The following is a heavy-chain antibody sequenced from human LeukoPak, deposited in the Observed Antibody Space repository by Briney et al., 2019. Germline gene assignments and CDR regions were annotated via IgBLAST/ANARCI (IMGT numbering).Heavy chain of an antibody. CDR3: ARAENSGSGGLDP. V-gene: IGHV3-7*01. D-gene: IGHD2-15*01. J-gene: IGHJ5*02. Sequence: GGSLRLSCAASGFTFSTSWMSWVRQAPGKGLEWVANIKQDGSEKHYVDSVKGRFTISRDNAKNSLYLDMNSLRADDTAVYYCARAENSGSGGLDPWGQGTLVTVSS. CDR1: GFTFSTSW. CDR2: IKQDGSEK.